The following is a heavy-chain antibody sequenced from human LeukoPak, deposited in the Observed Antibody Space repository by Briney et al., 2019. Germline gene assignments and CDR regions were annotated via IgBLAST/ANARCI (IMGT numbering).Heavy chain of an antibody. CDR3: VRAWDY. Sequence: PSETLSLTCAVSGGSVSSGGFSWGWIRQPPGQGLEGIGYISQSGSTHYNPSLKRRVTILLDRSKNQFSLKLSSVTAADTAVYYCVRAWDYWGQGTLVTVSS. CDR2: ISQSGST. CDR1: GGSVSSGGFS. V-gene: IGHV4-30-2*01. J-gene: IGHJ4*02.